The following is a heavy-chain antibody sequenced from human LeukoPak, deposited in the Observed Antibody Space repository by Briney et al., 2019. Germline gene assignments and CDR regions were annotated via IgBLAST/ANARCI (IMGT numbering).Heavy chain of an antibody. CDR2: ISGSGDNT. Sequence: GGSLRLSCAASGFTFRGFAMSWVRRTPGKGLEWVSGISGSGDNTLYADSVKGRFTISRDNSKNTLYLEMNSLRAEDTAIYYCAKMKGHPLPKYYMDVWGQGTTVTVSS. D-gene: IGHD1-26*01. J-gene: IGHJ6*01. CDR3: AKMKGHPLPKYYMDV. V-gene: IGHV3-23*01. CDR1: GFTFRGFA.